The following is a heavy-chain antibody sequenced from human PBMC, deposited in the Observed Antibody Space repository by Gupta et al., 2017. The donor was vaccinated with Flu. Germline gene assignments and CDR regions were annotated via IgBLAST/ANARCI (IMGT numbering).Heavy chain of an antibody. J-gene: IGHJ4*02. CDR2: VYYTGSA. V-gene: IGHV4-39*02. D-gene: IGHD3-10*01. CDR1: GASVGSNNYY. CDR3: ASYTFVTYYYGSGNFDY. Sequence: QLHLQESGPGLVKPSETLSLICSVSGASVGSNNYYWDWIRQPPGKGLEWIGSVYYTGSAHYNPSLKSRVTMSVDTSKNHFSLKVTSVTAAETAIYYCASYTFVTYYYGSGNFDYWGQGARVTVAS.